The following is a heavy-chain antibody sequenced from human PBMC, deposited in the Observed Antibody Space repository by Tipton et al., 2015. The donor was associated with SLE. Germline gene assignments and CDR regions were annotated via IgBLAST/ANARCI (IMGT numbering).Heavy chain of an antibody. CDR2: IYTSGTT. J-gene: IGHJ4*02. CDR3: ARERTTVTN. D-gene: IGHD4-17*01. CDR1: GGSISDYY. Sequence: TLSLTCTVSGGSISDYYWSWIRQPPGKGLEWIGYIYTSGTTNYNPSLKSRVTILLDTSKTQFSLNVSSVTAADTAVYYCARERTTVTNWGQGTLVTVSS. V-gene: IGHV4-4*09.